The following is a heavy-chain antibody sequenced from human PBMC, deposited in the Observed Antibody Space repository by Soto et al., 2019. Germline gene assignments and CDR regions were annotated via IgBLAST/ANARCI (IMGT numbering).Heavy chain of an antibody. V-gene: IGHV1-18*01. CDR1: GYAFTTYG. Sequence: QVHLVQSGAEVKKPGASVKVSCKGSGYAFTTYGINWVRHAPGQGLEWMGWISAHNGNTNYAQKLQGRVTVTRDTYTSTAYMELRSLRSDDTAVYYGARGRYGDYWGQGALVTVSP. J-gene: IGHJ4*02. CDR3: ARGRYGDY. CDR2: ISAHNGNT. D-gene: IGHD1-1*01.